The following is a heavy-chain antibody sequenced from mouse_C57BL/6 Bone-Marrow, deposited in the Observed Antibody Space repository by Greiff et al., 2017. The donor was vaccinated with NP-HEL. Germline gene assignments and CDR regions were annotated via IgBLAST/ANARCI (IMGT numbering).Heavy chain of an antibody. J-gene: IGHJ3*02. CDR2: INPYNGGT. V-gene: IGHV1-19*01. CDR1: GYTFTDYY. CDR3: ARRPPLEE. Sequence: VQLKESGPVLVKPGASVKMSCKASGYTFTDYYMNWVKQSHGKSLEWIGVINPYNGGTSYNQKFKGKATLTVDKSSSTAYMELNSLTSEDSAVYYCARRPPLEEWGQGTLVTVSA.